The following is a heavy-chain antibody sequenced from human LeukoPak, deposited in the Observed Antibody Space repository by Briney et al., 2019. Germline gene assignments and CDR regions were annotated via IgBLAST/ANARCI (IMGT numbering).Heavy chain of an antibody. D-gene: IGHD3-22*01. CDR1: GFTFSSYA. V-gene: IGHV3-23*01. J-gene: IGHJ4*02. CDR2: ISGSGGST. CDR3: ARDDSSGYYLDY. Sequence: GGSLRLFCAASGFTFSSYAMSWVRQAPGKGLEWVSAISGSGGSTYYADSVKGRFTISRDNSKNTLYLQMNSLRAEDTAVYYCARDDSSGYYLDYWGQGTLVTVSS.